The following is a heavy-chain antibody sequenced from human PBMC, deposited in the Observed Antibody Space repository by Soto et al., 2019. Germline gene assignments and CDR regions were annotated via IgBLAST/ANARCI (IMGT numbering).Heavy chain of an antibody. CDR3: ARVSGSYYYGMDV. J-gene: IGHJ6*02. CDR1: GGSISSSNW. D-gene: IGHD1-26*01. Sequence: SETLSLTCAVSGGSISSSNWWSWVRQPPGKGLEWIGEIYHSGSTNYNPSLKSRVTISVDKSKNQFSLKLSSVIAADTAVYYCARVSGSYYYGMDVWGQGTTVTV. CDR2: IYHSGST. V-gene: IGHV4-4*02.